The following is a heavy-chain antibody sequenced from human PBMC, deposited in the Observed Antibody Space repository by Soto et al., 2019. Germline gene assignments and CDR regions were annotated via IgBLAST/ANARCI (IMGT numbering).Heavy chain of an antibody. CDR3: ARDLMTTVTTHWFDP. V-gene: IGHV1-18*01. CDR1: GYTFTSYG. Sequence: QVQLVQSGAEVKKPGASVKVSCKASGYTFTSYGIIWVRQAPGQGLEWMGWISAYTGNTNYAQKLQGRVTLTTDTSTSTAYVEMRSLRSDDTAVYYCARDLMTTVTTHWFDPWGQGTLVTVSS. CDR2: ISAYTGNT. D-gene: IGHD4-17*01. J-gene: IGHJ5*02.